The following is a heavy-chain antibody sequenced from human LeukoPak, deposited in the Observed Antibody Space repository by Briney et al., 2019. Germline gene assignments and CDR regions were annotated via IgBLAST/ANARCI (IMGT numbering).Heavy chain of an antibody. CDR3: AKDRGVYYGSGIGYYFDY. D-gene: IGHD3-10*01. V-gene: IGHV3-23*01. CDR2: ISGSGGST. CDR1: GFTFSSYA. Sequence: GGSLRLSCAASGFTFSSYAMSWVRQAPGKGLEWVSAISGSGGSTYYADSVKGRFTISRDNSKNTLYLQMNSLRAEDTAVYYCAKDRGVYYGSGIGYYFDYWGQGTLVTVSS. J-gene: IGHJ4*02.